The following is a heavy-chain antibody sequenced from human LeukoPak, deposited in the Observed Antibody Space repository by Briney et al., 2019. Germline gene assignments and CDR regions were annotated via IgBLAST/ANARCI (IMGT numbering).Heavy chain of an antibody. CDR2: IIGSGGNT. CDR3: AKPLTAATGSDFDH. CDR1: GFTFSSYA. J-gene: IGHJ4*02. D-gene: IGHD6-13*01. V-gene: IGHV3-23*01. Sequence: GGSLRLSCAASGFTFSSYAMSWVRQAPGKGLEWVSAIIGSGGNTYYADSVKGRLTISRDNSKNTLYLQLNSVRAEDTAVYYCAKPLTAATGSDFDHWGQGTLVTVSS.